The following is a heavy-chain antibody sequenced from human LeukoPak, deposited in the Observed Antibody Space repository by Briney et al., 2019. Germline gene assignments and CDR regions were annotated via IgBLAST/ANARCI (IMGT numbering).Heavy chain of an antibody. CDR1: GFTFSDYY. V-gene: IGHV3-11*06. CDR2: ISSSSSYT. D-gene: IGHD2-2*01. Sequence: PGGSLRLSCAASGFTFSDYYMSWVRQAPGKGLEWVSYISSSSSYTNYADSVKGRFTVSRDNAKNSPYLQMNSLRAEDTAVYYCARGYCSSTSCYVFAFDIWGQGTMVTVSS. J-gene: IGHJ3*02. CDR3: ARGYCSSTSCYVFAFDI.